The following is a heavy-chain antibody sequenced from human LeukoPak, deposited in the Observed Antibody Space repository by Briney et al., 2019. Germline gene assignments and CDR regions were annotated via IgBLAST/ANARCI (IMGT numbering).Heavy chain of an antibody. CDR1: GGSISNGGQY. Sequence: SQTLSLTCTVSGGSISNGGQYWSWIRQHPGKGLEWIGYIYYSGSTFYNPSLQSRLTISVDTSENQFSLKLSSVTAADTAVYYCARWGSGWPPVFDFWGQGTLVTVSS. CDR3: ARWGSGWPPVFDF. D-gene: IGHD6-19*01. J-gene: IGHJ4*02. V-gene: IGHV4-31*03. CDR2: IYYSGST.